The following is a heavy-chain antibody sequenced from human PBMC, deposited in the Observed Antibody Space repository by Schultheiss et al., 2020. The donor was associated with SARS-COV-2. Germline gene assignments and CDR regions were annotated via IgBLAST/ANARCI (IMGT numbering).Heavy chain of an antibody. J-gene: IGHJ4*02. CDR1: GYTFTSYG. Sequence: SVKVSCKASGYTFTSYGISWVRQAPGQGLEWMGGIIPIFGTANYAQKFQGRVTITADESTSTAYMELSSLRSEDTAVYYCASRPRLTGVDYWGQGTLVTVSS. D-gene: IGHD3-9*01. CDR2: IIPIFGTA. CDR3: ASRPRLTGVDY. V-gene: IGHV1-69*13.